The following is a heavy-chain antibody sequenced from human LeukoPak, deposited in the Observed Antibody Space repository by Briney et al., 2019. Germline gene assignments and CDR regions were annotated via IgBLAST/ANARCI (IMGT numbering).Heavy chain of an antibody. CDR2: INPNSGGT. CDR3: ARDSSGSGWSDDY. D-gene: IGHD6-19*01. J-gene: IGHJ4*02. CDR1: GYTFTGYY. Sequence: ASVKVSCKASGYTFTGYYIHWVRQAPGQGLEWMGWINPNSGGTNYAQKFQGRVTMTRDTSISTAYMELSRLRSDDTAVYYCARDSSGSGWSDDYWGQGTLVTVSS. V-gene: IGHV1-2*02.